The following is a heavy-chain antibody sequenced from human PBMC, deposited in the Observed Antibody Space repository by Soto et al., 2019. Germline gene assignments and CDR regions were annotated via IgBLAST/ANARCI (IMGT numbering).Heavy chain of an antibody. CDR1: GYTFTSYY. V-gene: IGHV1-46*01. D-gene: IGHD3-10*01. CDR2: INPSGGST. CDR3: AHTYYYGSGSYYTRYYYYGMDV. J-gene: IGHJ6*02. Sequence: EASVKVSCKASGYTFTSYYMHWVRQAPGQGLEWMGIINPSGGSTSYAQKFQGRVTMTRDTSTSTVYMELSSLRSEDTAVYYCAHTYYYGSGSYYTRYYYYGMDVWGQGTTVTVSS.